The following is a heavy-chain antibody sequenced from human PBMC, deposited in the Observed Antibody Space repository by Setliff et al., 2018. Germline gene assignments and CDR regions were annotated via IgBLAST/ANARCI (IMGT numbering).Heavy chain of an antibody. D-gene: IGHD6-13*01. J-gene: IGHJ3*02. CDR2: IIPIFGTA. CDR1: GGTFSSYA. CDR3: ARDGRNNIAAAGTTGWAFDI. Sequence: AASVKVSCKASGGTFSSYAISWVRQAPGQGLEWMGGIIPIFGTANYAQKFQGRVTITADESTSTAYMELSSLRSEDTAVYYCARDGRNNIAAAGTTGWAFDIWGQGTMVTVSS. V-gene: IGHV1-69*13.